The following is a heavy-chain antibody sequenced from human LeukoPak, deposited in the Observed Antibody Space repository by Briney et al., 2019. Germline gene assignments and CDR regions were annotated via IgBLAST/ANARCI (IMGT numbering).Heavy chain of an antibody. CDR2: IQYDGTVT. CDR1: GFTFTTFG. D-gene: IGHD2-2*01. V-gene: IGHV3-30*02. J-gene: IGHJ4*02. Sequence: HPGGSLRLSCAASGFTFTTFGMHWVRQAPGKGLEWVAFIQYDGTVTYYTDSVKGRFTISRDNSKNTVYLQMNSLRAEDTAVYYCARDRDIVVVPAAPTPDYWGQGTLVTVSS. CDR3: ARDRDIVVVPAAPTPDY.